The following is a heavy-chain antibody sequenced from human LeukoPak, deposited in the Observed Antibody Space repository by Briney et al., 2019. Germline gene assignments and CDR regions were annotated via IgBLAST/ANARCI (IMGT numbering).Heavy chain of an antibody. D-gene: IGHD2-15*01. Sequence: PSETLSLTCTVSGGSISSYYWSWIRQPPGKGLEWIGYIYYSGSTNYNPSLKSRVTISVDTSKNQFSLKLSSVTAADTAVYYCARDRVVGLGIDNALDIWGHGTMVTVSS. CDR2: IYYSGST. CDR3: ARDRVVGLGIDNALDI. CDR1: GGSISSYY. J-gene: IGHJ3*02. V-gene: IGHV4-59*12.